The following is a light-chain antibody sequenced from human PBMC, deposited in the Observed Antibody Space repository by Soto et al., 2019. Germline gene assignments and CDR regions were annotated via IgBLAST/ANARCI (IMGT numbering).Light chain of an antibody. J-gene: IGLJ3*02. CDR2: EVR. V-gene: IGLV2-14*01. Sequence: QSVLTQPASVSGSPGQSITISCTGTSSDVGGYNHVSWYQQHPGKAPKLIIYEVRNRPSGVSNRLSGSKSGNTASLTISGPPADDEADYYCCSYTSSSIRVFGGGTKVTVL. CDR1: SSDVGGYNH. CDR3: CSYTSSSIRV.